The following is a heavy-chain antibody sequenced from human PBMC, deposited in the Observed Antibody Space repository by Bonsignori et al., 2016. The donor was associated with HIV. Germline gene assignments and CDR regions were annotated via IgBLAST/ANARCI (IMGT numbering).Heavy chain of an antibody. V-gene: IGHV3-23*01. Sequence: GGSLRLSCAATGFTFSSYAMRWIRQAPGKGLEWVSSITGGGSTVYADSVKGRFAISRDNSKNTMYLQMNSLRADDTALYFCSIAIRKGPVGTTERSGWGQGTLVTVSS. J-gene: IGHJ4*02. CDR2: ITGGGST. CDR3: SIAIRKGPVGTTERSG. D-gene: IGHD1-26*01. CDR1: GFTFSSYA.